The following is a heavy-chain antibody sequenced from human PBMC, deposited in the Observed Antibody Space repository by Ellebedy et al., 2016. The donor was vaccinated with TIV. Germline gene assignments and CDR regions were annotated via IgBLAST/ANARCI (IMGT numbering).Heavy chain of an antibody. V-gene: IGHV2-5*04. D-gene: IGHD4-17*01. CDR2: IYWNDDK. CDR1: GFSLYTTGVG. J-gene: IGHJ6*02. CDR3: TQIPFAYGDYPGSLDV. Sequence: SGPTLVKPTQTLTLTCTFSGFSLYTTGVGVGWIRQPPGKGLEYLASIYWNDDKRYSPSLKNRLTLTKDTSKNQVVLTMSNMDPVDTGTYYCTQIPFAYGDYPGSLDVWGPGTTVTVSS.